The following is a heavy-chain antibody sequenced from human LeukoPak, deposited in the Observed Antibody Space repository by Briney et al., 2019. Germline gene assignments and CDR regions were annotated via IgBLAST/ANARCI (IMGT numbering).Heavy chain of an antibody. Sequence: PGRSLRLSCAASGFTFSSYGMHWVRQAPGKGLEWVAVISYDGSNKYYADSVKGRFTISRDNSKNTLYLQMNSLRAEDTVVYYCAKGGLPDTAMVTNPANYYYSYGRDVGGQGTTVTV. J-gene: IGHJ6*02. D-gene: IGHD5-18*01. CDR1: GFTFSSYG. CDR2: ISYDGSNK. CDR3: AKGGLPDTAMVTNPANYYYSYGRDV. V-gene: IGHV3-30*18.